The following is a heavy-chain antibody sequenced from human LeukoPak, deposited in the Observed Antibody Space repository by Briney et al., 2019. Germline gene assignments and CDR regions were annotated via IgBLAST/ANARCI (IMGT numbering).Heavy chain of an antibody. CDR2: ISGSGGST. J-gene: IGHJ2*01. V-gene: IGHV3-23*01. CDR1: GFTFSSYE. D-gene: IGHD2-15*01. CDR3: ARNPAVAPGWYFAL. Sequence: GGSLRLSCAATGFTFSSYEMNWVRQAPGKGLEWVSAISGSGGSTYYADSVKGRFTISRDNSKNTLYLQMNSLRAEDTAVYYCARNPAVAPGWYFALWGRGTLVTVSS.